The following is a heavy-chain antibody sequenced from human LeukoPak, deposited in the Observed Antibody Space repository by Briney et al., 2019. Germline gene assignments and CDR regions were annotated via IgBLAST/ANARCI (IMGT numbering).Heavy chain of an antibody. D-gene: IGHD5-18*01. CDR3: AKPYSYGFRAFDI. CDR1: GFTFSSYA. V-gene: IGHV3-23*01. CDR2: ISGSGGST. Sequence: GGSLRLSCAASGFTFSSYAMSWVRQAPGKGLEWVSAISGSGGSTYYADPVKGRFTISRDNSKNTLYLQMNSLRAEDTAVYYCAKPYSYGFRAFDIRGQGTMVTVSS. J-gene: IGHJ3*02.